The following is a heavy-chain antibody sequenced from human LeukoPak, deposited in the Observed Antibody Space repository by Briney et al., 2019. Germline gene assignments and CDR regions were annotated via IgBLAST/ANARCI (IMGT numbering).Heavy chain of an antibody. CDR2: IYYSGST. J-gene: IGHJ4*02. Sequence: SETLSLTCTVSGGSISSYYWSWIRQPPGKGLEWIGYIYYSGSTKYNPSLKSRLTISVDTSKNQFSLKLSSVTASDTAVYYCARHADWNPNFDYWGQGTLVTVSS. V-gene: IGHV4-59*08. D-gene: IGHD1-1*01. CDR1: GGSISSYY. CDR3: ARHADWNPNFDY.